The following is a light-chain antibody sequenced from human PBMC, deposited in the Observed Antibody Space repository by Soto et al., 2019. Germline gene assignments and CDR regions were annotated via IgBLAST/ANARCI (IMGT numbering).Light chain of an antibody. V-gene: IGLV2-14*01. Sequence: QSALTQPASVSGSPGQSITISCTGTSSDVGGYNYVSWYQQHPGKAPKLMIYDVTNRPSGVSNRFSGSKSGNTASLTISGLQAEDEADYYCSSYTNRRTILFGGGTKLTVL. CDR1: SSDVGGYNY. CDR2: DVT. CDR3: SSYTNRRTIL. J-gene: IGLJ2*01.